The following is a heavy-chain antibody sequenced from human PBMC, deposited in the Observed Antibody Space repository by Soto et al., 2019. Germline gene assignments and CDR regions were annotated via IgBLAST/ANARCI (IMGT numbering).Heavy chain of an antibody. CDR2: TSGSGGDT. V-gene: IGHV3-23*01. CDR3: AKLLWYNAGPFDY. D-gene: IGHD1-20*01. Sequence: GGSLRLSCAASGFTFSSSSMGWVRQAPGKGLEWVSATSGSGGDTYHADAVKGRFTISRDNSKNTLYLQMNNLRAGDTAIYYCAKLLWYNAGPFDYWGQGTPVTVSS. CDR1: GFTFSSSS. J-gene: IGHJ4*02.